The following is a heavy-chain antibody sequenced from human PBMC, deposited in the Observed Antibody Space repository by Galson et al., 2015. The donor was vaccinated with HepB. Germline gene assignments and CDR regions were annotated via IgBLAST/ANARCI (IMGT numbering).Heavy chain of an antibody. CDR2: IYYSGST. J-gene: IGHJ6*03. CDR1: GGSISSYY. Sequence: SETLSLTCTVSGGSISSYYWSWIRQPPGKGLEWIGYIYYSGSTNYNPSLKSRVTISVDTSKNQFSLKLSSVTAADTAVYYCARESPDDHWSGYYKDDYYYYYMDVWGKGTTVTVSS. D-gene: IGHD3-3*01. CDR3: ARESPDDHWSGYYKDDYYYYYMDV. V-gene: IGHV4-59*01.